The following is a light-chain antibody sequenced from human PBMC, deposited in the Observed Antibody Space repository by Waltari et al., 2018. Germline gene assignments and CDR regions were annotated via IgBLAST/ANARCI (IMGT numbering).Light chain of an antibody. CDR3: QQYGSSVMYT. V-gene: IGKV3-20*01. CDR2: GAS. J-gene: IGKJ2*01. CDR1: QSVNRRY. Sequence: EIVLTQSPGTLSLSPGERATLPCRASQSVNRRYLAWYQQKLGQAPRLLIYGASSRAAGVPDRFSGSGSGTDFTLTISRLEPEDFAVYYCQQYGSSVMYTFGQGTKLEIK.